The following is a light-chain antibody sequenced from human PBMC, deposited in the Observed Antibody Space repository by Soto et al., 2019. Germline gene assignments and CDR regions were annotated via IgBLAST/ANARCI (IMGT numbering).Light chain of an antibody. CDR2: DAS. V-gene: IGKV1D-13*01. CDR1: QGISST. Sequence: AIQLTQSPSSLSASVGDRVTITCRASQGISSTLAWYQQKPGKAPKLLIYDASSLEGGVPLRFSGSGSGTDFTLTISSLQPEDFATYYCQQFNNYPPLTFGGGTKVDIK. J-gene: IGKJ4*01. CDR3: QQFNNYPPLT.